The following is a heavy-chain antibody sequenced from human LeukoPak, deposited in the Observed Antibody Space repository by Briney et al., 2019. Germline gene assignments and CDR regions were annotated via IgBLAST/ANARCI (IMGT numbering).Heavy chain of an antibody. V-gene: IGHV3-21*01. CDR2: ISSSSTYI. CDR1: GFTFSSYS. CDR3: AKDPIGSSYGPGSPWFDP. D-gene: IGHD5-18*01. J-gene: IGHJ5*02. Sequence: PGGSLRLSCAASGFTFSSYSMNWVRQAPGKGLEWVSSISSSSTYIYYADSVKGRFTISRDNAKNSLYLQMNSLRAEDTAVYYCAKDPIGSSYGPGSPWFDPWGQGTLVTVSS.